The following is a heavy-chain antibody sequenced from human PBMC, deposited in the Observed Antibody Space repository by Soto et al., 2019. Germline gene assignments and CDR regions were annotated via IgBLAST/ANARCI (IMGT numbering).Heavy chain of an antibody. CDR1: GFTVSSTY. J-gene: IGHJ4*02. CDR3: ARGVPITPGTFDY. Sequence: GGSLRLSCAASGFTVSSTYMSWVRQAPGKGLEWISIIYSGGSTFYADSVKGRFTISRDNSKNTPYLQMNSLRAEDTAVYYCARGVPITPGTFDYRGQGTLVTVSS. CDR2: IYSGGST. V-gene: IGHV3-53*01. D-gene: IGHD5-12*01.